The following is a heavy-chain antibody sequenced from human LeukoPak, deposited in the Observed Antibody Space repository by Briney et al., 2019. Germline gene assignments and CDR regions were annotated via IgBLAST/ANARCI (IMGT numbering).Heavy chain of an antibody. CDR1: EFTFSDYW. D-gene: IGHD4-11*01. CDR2: IKQDGSET. J-gene: IGHJ4*02. Sequence: GGSLRLSCAAFEFTFSDYWMSWVRQAPGKGLEWVANIKQDGSETYYVDSVKGRFIVSRDNASDSLYLQMNGLRADDTAVYYCARDSGDTVTPSRPYFDYWGQGTLVTFSS. V-gene: IGHV3-7*01. CDR3: ARDSGDTVTPSRPYFDY.